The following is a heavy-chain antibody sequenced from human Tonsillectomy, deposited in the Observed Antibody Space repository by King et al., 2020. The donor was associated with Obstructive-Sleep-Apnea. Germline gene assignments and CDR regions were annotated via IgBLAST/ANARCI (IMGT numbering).Heavy chain of an antibody. CDR2: IYYSGST. J-gene: IGHJ4*02. D-gene: IGHD3-16*01. CDR1: GSSISSDYY. V-gene: IGHV4-30-4*01. CDR3: ARDGGPKGWGAPIAPNFDY. Sequence: QLQLQESGPGLVKPSQTLSLTCTVSGSSISSDYYWTWIRQSPGKGLEWIGCIYYSGSTYYDPSLKSRVTISADTSKNQFSLKLSSVTAADTAVYYCARDGGPKGWGAPIAPNFDYWGQGTLVTVSS.